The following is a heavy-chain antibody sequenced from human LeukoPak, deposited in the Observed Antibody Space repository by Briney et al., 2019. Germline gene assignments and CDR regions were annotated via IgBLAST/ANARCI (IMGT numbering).Heavy chain of an antibody. CDR1: GFTFSSYW. CDR2: INSDGSST. Sequence: GGSLRLSCAASGFTFSSYWMHWVRQAPGKGLVWVSCINSDGSSTSYADSVKGRFTISRDNAKNTLFLQMNSLRAEDTAVYFCARETQEAFDIWGQGTMVTVSS. J-gene: IGHJ3*02. CDR3: ARETQEAFDI. V-gene: IGHV3-74*01.